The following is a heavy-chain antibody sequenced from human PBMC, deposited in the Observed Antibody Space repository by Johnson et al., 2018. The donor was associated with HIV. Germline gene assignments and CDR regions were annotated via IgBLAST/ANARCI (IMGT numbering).Heavy chain of an antibody. CDR3: VRERSPGIAARDDAFDI. CDR2: IKQDGSEK. Sequence: VQLVESGGGLVQPGGSLRLSCAASGFTFSSYWMSWVRQAPGKGLEWVANIKQDGSEKYYVDSVKGRFTISRDNAKNSLYLQMNSLRAEDTAVYYCVRERSPGIAARDDAFDIWGQGTMVTVSS. CDR1: GFTFSSYW. D-gene: IGHD6-25*01. V-gene: IGHV3-7*05. J-gene: IGHJ3*02.